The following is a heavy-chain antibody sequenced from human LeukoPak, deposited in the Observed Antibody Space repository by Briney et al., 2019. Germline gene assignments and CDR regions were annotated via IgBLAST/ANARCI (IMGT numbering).Heavy chain of an antibody. CDR3: AKDGFSYCSGGSCYSTNLDY. CDR1: GFTFSSYG. D-gene: IGHD2-15*01. Sequence: PGGSLRLSCAAFGFTFSSYGMHWVRQAPGKGLEGVAVISYDGSNKYYADSVKGRFTISRDNSKNTRYVQMNRGRAEDTAVYYCAKDGFSYCSGGSCYSTNLDYWGQGTLVTVSS. V-gene: IGHV3-30*18. CDR2: ISYDGSNK. J-gene: IGHJ4*02.